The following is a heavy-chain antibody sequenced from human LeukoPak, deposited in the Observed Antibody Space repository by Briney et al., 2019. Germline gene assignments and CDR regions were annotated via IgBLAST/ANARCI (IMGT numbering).Heavy chain of an antibody. CDR2: ISDSAGAT. CDR3: AKGGTTAWTAVDY. D-gene: IGHD1-7*01. V-gene: IGHV3-23*01. CDR1: GFTFINYA. J-gene: IGHJ4*02. Sequence: GGSLRLSCAASGFTFINYAMTWVRQAPGKGLEWVSSISDSAGATYYADSVRGRFTISRDNSGSTLYLQINSLRADDTAVYYCAKGGTTAWTAVDYWGQGTLVTVSS.